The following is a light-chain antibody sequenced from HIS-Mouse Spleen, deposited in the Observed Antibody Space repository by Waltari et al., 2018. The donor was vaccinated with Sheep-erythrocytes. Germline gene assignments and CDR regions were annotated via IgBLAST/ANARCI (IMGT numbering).Light chain of an antibody. CDR3: QQSYSTPPLT. V-gene: IGKV1-39*01. CDR1: QSISSY. Sequence: DIQMTQSPSSLSASVGDRVTITCRASQSISSYLNWYQQKPGKAPKRLIYAASSLQSGGPSRFSGSGSGTDFTLTISSLQPEDFATYYCQQSYSTPPLTFGGGTKVEIK. J-gene: IGKJ4*01. CDR2: AAS.